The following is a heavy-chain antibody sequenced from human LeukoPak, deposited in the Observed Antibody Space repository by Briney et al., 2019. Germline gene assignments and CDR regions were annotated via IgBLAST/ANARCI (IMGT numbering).Heavy chain of an antibody. CDR3: ARGGSSGWYLGYFDY. CDR2: IIPIFGTA. CDR1: GGTFSSYA. J-gene: IGHJ4*02. V-gene: IGHV1-69*01. D-gene: IGHD6-19*01. Sequence: ASVKVSCKASGGTFSSYAISWVRQAPGQGLEWMGGIIPIFGTANYAQKSQGRVTITADESTSTAYMELSSLRSEDTAVYYCARGGSSGWYLGYFDYWGQGTLVTVSS.